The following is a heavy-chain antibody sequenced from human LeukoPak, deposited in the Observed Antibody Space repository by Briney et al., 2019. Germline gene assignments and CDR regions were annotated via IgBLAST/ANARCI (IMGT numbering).Heavy chain of an antibody. V-gene: IGHV1-24*01. J-gene: IGHJ4*02. CDR2: FDPEDGET. CDR3: ATAPMYSGSYYIPVSFDY. D-gene: IGHD1-26*01. Sequence: ASVKVSCKVSGYTLTELSMHWVRQAPGKGLGWMGGFDPEDGETIYAQKFQGRVTMTEDTSTDTAYMELSSLRSEDTAVYYCATAPMYSGSYYIPVSFDYWGQGTLVTVSS. CDR1: GYTLTELS.